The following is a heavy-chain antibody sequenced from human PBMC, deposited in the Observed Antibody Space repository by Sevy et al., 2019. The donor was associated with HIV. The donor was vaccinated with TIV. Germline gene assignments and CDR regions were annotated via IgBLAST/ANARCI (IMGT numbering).Heavy chain of an antibody. CDR3: ARSMSTDHIDNRGSYHTWAY. CDR2: IYPGDSNV. V-gene: IGHV5-51*01. Sequence: GESLKISCKGSGYSFTNYYIGWVRQMPGKGLEWMGIIYPGDSNVRYSPSFQGQVTISADKSSRTAYLQWGSLKASDTGKYYCARSMSTDHIDNRGSYHTWAYGGQGTQVTVSS. J-gene: IGHJ4*02. CDR1: GYSFTNYY. D-gene: IGHD3-22*01.